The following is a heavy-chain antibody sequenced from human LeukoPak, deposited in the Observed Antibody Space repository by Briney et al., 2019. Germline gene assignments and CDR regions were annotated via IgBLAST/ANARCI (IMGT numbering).Heavy chain of an antibody. Sequence: GGSLRLSCAASVFTFSSYSMNWVRQAPGKGLEWVSSISSSSSYIYYADSVKGRFTISRDNAKNSLYLQMNRLRAEDTAVYYCARSRDNYGPPFDYWGQGTLVIVSS. J-gene: IGHJ4*02. CDR1: VFTFSSYS. CDR3: ARSRDNYGPPFDY. CDR2: ISSSSSYI. D-gene: IGHD5-18*01. V-gene: IGHV3-21*01.